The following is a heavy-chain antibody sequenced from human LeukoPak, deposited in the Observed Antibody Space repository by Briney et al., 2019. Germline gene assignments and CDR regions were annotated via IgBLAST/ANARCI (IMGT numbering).Heavy chain of an antibody. CDR3: ARGNYYGSGRYNWFDP. V-gene: IGHV1-2*02. D-gene: IGHD3-10*01. Sequence: ASVKVSCKASGYTFTGYYMHWVRQAPGQGLEWMGWINPNSGGTSYAQKFQGRVTMTRDTSISTAYMELSRLRSDDTAVYYCARGNYYGSGRYNWFDPWGQGTLVTVSS. J-gene: IGHJ5*02. CDR2: INPNSGGT. CDR1: GYTFTGYY.